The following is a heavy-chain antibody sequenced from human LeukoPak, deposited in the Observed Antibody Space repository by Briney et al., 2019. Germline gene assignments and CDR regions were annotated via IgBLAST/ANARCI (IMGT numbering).Heavy chain of an antibody. CDR3: AISQGSYYDTSGYLGGDY. Sequence: ASVKVSCKASGYTFTNYGVFWVRQAPGQGLEWMGWISAYSGNTNYAQKLQGRVTMTTETSTSTAYMELESLRSDDTAVYYCAISQGSYYDTSGYLGGDYWGQGTLVTVSS. CDR2: ISAYSGNT. CDR1: GYTFTNYG. D-gene: IGHD3-22*01. V-gene: IGHV1-18*01. J-gene: IGHJ4*02.